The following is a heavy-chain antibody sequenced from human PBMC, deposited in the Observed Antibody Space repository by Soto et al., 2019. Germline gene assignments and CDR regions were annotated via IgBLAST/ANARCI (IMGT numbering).Heavy chain of an antibody. CDR1: VFTLSSFS. V-gene: IGHV3-21*01. D-gene: IGHD6-19*01. Sequence: GGSRRLSGVASVFTLSSFSMSWVRQTPGKGLEWVSSITTGNDYISYADSVKGRFTISRDNAKNSLFLQMNSLRAEDTALYCCARDSYSSLFDSWGQGPLVTVSS. CDR2: ITTGNDYI. CDR3: ARDSYSSLFDS. J-gene: IGHJ5*01.